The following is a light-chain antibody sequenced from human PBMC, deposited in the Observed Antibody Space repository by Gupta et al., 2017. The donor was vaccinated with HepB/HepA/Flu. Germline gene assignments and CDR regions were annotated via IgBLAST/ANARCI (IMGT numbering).Light chain of an antibody. CDR2: DAS. V-gene: IGKV3-11*01. CDR1: QSVSSY. Sequence: EIVLTQSPATLSLSPGERATLSCRASQSVSSYLAWYQQKPGQAPRLLIYDASNRVTGIPDRFSGSGSGTDFTLTISSLEPEDFAVYYCQQRSIWFTFGPGTKVDIK. CDR3: QQRSIWFT. J-gene: IGKJ3*01.